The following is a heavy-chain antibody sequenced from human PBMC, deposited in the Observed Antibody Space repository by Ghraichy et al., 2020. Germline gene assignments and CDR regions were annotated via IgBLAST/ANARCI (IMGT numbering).Heavy chain of an antibody. D-gene: IGHD3-22*01. CDR2: ISGSGGST. CDR3: APDPDYYDSSGQTKFDY. V-gene: IGHV3-23*01. J-gene: IGHJ4*02. Sequence: GESLNISCAASGFTFSSYAMSWVRQAPGKGLEWVSGISGSGGSTYYADSVKGRFTMSRDNSKNTLYLQMNSLRAEDTAVYYCAPDPDYYDSSGQTKFDYWGQGTLVSVSS. CDR1: GFTFSSYA.